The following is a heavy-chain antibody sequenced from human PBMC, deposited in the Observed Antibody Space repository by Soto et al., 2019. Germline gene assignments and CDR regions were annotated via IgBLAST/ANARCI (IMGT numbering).Heavy chain of an antibody. CDR3: AHRDGEYFDWVLWGVAVGGHYFDY. CDR1: GFSLSTSGVG. CDR2: IYWNYGK. Sequence: SGPTLVNPTPTLPLTCTFSGFSLSTSGVGVGWIRQPPGKALEWLALIYWNYGKRYSPSLKRRLTITKDPAKDQVVLTMTNMDPVDTATYYWAHRDGEYFDWVLWGVAVGGHYFDYWGQGTLVTVSS. V-gene: IGHV2-5*01. J-gene: IGHJ4*02. D-gene: IGHD3-9*01.